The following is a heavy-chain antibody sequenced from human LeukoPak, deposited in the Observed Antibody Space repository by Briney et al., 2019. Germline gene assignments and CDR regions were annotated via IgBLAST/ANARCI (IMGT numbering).Heavy chain of an antibody. J-gene: IGHJ6*02. V-gene: IGHV3-30*18. CDR2: ISYDGSNK. Sequence: GGSLRLSCAASGFTFSSYGMHWVRQAPGKGLEWVAVISYDGSNKYYADSVKGRFTISRDNSKNTLYLQMNSLRAEDTAVYYCAKSFFPLSSSWYVQDGMDVWGQGTTVTVSS. D-gene: IGHD6-13*01. CDR1: GFTFSSYG. CDR3: AKSFFPLSSSWYVQDGMDV.